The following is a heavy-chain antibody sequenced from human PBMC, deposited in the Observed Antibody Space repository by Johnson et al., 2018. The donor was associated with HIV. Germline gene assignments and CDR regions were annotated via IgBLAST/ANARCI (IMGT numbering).Heavy chain of an antibody. CDR3: AKDTRRKLVMITFGGVIAYH. V-gene: IGHV3-9*01. Sequence: VQLVESGGGLVQPGRSLRLSCAASGFTFDDYAMHWVRQAPGKGLEWVSGISWNSGSIGYADSVKGRFTISRDNAKNSLYLQMNSLRAEDTALYYCAKDTRRKLVMITFGGVIAYHWDQGTMVTVSS. J-gene: IGHJ3*01. CDR1: GFTFDDYA. D-gene: IGHD3-16*02. CDR2: ISWNSGSI.